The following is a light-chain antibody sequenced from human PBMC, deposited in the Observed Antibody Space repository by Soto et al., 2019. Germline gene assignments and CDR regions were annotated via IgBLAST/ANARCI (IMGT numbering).Light chain of an antibody. CDR3: SSYTSSSTYV. CDR2: DVS. V-gene: IGLV2-14*01. CDR1: SSDVGDNNY. Sequence: QSALTQPASVSGSPGQSITISCTGTSSDVGDNNYVSWYQQHPGKAPKVMIYDVSNRPSGVSNRFSGSKSGNTASLTISGLQAEDEADYYCSSYTSSSTYVFGTGTKLTVL. J-gene: IGLJ1*01.